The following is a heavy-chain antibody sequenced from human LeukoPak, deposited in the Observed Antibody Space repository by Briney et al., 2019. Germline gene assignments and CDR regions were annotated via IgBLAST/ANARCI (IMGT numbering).Heavy chain of an antibody. CDR1: GFTFSNYG. J-gene: IGHJ3*02. V-gene: IGHV3-21*01. CDR2: TDTSGNYI. Sequence: GGSLRLSCTAAGFTFSNYGMNWVRQAPGKGLEWVSFTDTSGNYIYYGDSMKGRFTIPRDNAKNLVFLQMNGLRAEDTAVYYCARGRSITLLRGVAMSDGFDIWGQGAMVAVSS. CDR3: ARGRSITLLRGVAMSDGFDI. D-gene: IGHD3-10*01.